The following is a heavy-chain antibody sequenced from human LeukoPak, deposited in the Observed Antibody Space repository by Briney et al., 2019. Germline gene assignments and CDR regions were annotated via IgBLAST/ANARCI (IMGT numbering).Heavy chain of an antibody. J-gene: IGHJ4*02. CDR1: GFTFSSYS. CDR2: ISSSSSYI. D-gene: IGHD3-10*01. CDR3: AKRLLYYYGSGSYIDY. V-gene: IGHV3-21*04. Sequence: GGSLRLSCAASGFTFSSYSMNWVRQAPGKGLEWVSSISSSSSYIYYADSVKGRFTISRDNSKNTLFLQMNSLRAEDTAVYYCAKRLLYYYGSGSYIDYWGQGTLVTVSS.